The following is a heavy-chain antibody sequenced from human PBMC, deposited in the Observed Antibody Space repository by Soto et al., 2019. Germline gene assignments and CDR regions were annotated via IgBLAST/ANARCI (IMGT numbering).Heavy chain of an antibody. CDR2: ISGGGGIT. D-gene: IGHD2-15*01. CDR3: ARCGGGTCYLLEY. J-gene: IGHJ4*02. CDR1: GFTFSNYA. V-gene: IGHV3-23*01. Sequence: GGSLRLSCAASGFTFSNYAMTWVRQAPGRGLEWVSVISGGGGITYYADSVKGRFIISRDNSKNTLNLQMNSLRAEDTALCYCARCGGGTCYLLEYWGQGTQVTVSS.